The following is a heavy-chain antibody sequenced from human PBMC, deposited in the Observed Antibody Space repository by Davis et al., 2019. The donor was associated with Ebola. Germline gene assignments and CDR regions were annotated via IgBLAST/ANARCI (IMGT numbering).Heavy chain of an antibody. Sequence: PGGSLRLSCAASGFTFSSYGMHWVRQAPGKGLEWVAVIWYDGSNKYYADSVKGRFTISRDNSKNTLYLQMNSLRAEDTAVYYCAREGYSYGDKPQNGMDVWGQGTTVTVSS. D-gene: IGHD5-18*01. CDR2: IWYDGSNK. CDR1: GFTFSSYG. CDR3: AREGYSYGDKPQNGMDV. V-gene: IGHV3-33*01. J-gene: IGHJ6*02.